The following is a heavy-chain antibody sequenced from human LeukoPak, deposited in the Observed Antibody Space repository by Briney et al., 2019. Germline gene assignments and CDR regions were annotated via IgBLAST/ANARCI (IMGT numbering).Heavy chain of an antibody. CDR1: GFSFTSYG. Sequence: GGSLRLSCTTSGFSFTSYGMHWVRQGPGKGLEWVAVVRYDGRDEHYADSVKGRFTISRDNSKTTLYLQMNNLREEDTAVYHCARPNCGGECYFSGYGMDVWGQGTTVIVSS. CDR2: VRYDGRDE. J-gene: IGHJ6*02. D-gene: IGHD2-21*01. CDR3: ARPNCGGECYFSGYGMDV. V-gene: IGHV3-30*04.